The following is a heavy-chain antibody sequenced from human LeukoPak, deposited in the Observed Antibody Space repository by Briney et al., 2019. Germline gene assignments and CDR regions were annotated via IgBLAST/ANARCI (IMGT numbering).Heavy chain of an antibody. D-gene: IGHD7-27*01. Sequence: GGSLRLSCAASGFNFSPYGMSWIRQAPGQGLEWVAGISGSGSDTYYADSVKGWFTISRDNFKNTVDLQMNSPRADDTAVYYCAKLGTYFYFDFWGRGTLVTVSS. CDR3: AKLGTYFYFDF. CDR1: GFNFSPYG. V-gene: IGHV3-23*01. CDR2: ISGSGSDT. J-gene: IGHJ2*01.